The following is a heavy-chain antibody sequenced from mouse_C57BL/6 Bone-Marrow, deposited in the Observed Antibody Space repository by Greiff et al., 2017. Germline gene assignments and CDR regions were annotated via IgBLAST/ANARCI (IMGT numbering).Heavy chain of an antibody. CDR3: AIPYCKRNYYAMDY. D-gene: IGHD6-5*01. J-gene: IGHJ4*01. CDR1: GFTFTDYY. Sequence: EVQLQQSGPVLVKPGPSVKISCMASGFTFTDYYMHWVKQSPGKSLEWIGLVYPYNGGTSYNQKFKGKATLTVDTSSSTAYMELNSLTSEDSAVYYCAIPYCKRNYYAMDYWGQGTSVTVSS. CDR2: VYPYNGGT. V-gene: IGHV1-36*01.